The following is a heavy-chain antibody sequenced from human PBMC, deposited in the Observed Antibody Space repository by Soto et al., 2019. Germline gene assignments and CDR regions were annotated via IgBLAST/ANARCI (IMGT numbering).Heavy chain of an antibody. D-gene: IGHD6-19*01. V-gene: IGHV4-39*01. J-gene: IGHJ5*02. Sequence: SETLSLTCTVSGGSISSSSYYWVWIRHPPGKGLEWIGSIYYSGSTYYNPSLKSRVTISVDTSKNQFSLKLSSVTAADTAVYYCARGRVIAVAGTGWFDPWGQGTLVTVSS. CDR3: ARGRVIAVAGTGWFDP. CDR1: GGSISSSSYY. CDR2: IYYSGST.